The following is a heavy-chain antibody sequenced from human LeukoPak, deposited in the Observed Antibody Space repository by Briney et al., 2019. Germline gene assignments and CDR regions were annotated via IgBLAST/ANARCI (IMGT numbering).Heavy chain of an antibody. CDR2: LSGSGGST. CDR3: AKDGTSGWYVGNWFDP. CDR1: GFTFSSYA. D-gene: IGHD6-19*01. V-gene: IGHV3-23*01. Sequence: GGSLRLSCAASGFTFSSYAMSWVRQAPGKGLEWVSDLSGSGGSTYYADSVKGRFTISRDNSKNTLYLQMNSLRAEDTAVYYCAKDGTSGWYVGNWFDPWGQGTLVTVSS. J-gene: IGHJ5*02.